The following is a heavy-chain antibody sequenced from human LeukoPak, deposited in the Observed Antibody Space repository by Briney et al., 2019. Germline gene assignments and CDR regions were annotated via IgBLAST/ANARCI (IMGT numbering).Heavy chain of an antibody. V-gene: IGHV1-2*02. CDR2: INPNSGGT. Sequence: GASVKVSCKASGYTFTGYYMHWVRQAPGQGLEWMGWINPNSGGTNYAQKFQGRVTMTRDTSISTAYMELSRLRSDDTAVYYCASQSITMVRGRGHLREWGQGTLVTVSS. CDR3: ASQSITMVRGRGHLRE. D-gene: IGHD3-10*01. J-gene: IGHJ4*02. CDR1: GYTFTGYY.